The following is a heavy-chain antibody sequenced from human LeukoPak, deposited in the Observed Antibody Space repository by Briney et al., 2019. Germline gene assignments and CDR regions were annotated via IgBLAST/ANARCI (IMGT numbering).Heavy chain of an antibody. CDR1: GGSFSGYY. CDR3: ARGLTSNYQLPRQKTHNWFDP. Sequence: PSETLSLTCAVYGGSFSGYYWSWIRQPPGKGLEWIGEINHSGSTNYNPSLKSRVTISVDTSKNQFSLKLSSVTAAATAVYYCARGLTSNYQLPRQKTHNWFDPWGQGTLVTVSS. D-gene: IGHD2-2*01. CDR2: INHSGST. J-gene: IGHJ5*02. V-gene: IGHV4-34*01.